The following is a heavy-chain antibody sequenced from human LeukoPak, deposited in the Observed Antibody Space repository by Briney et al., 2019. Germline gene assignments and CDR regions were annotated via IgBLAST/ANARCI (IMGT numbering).Heavy chain of an antibody. CDR1: GGTFSRYA. Sequence: SVKVSCKASGGTFSRYAISWVRQAPGLGLEWIGGIIPIFGTANYAQKFQGRVTITTDESTSTAYMELSSLRSEDTAVYYCAREGSAPSSGLDPWGQGTLVTVSS. V-gene: IGHV1-69*05. D-gene: IGHD6-19*01. J-gene: IGHJ5*02. CDR3: AREGSAPSSGLDP. CDR2: IIPIFGTA.